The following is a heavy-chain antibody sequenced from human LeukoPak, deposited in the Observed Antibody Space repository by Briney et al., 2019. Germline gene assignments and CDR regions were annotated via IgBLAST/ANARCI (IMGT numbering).Heavy chain of an antibody. V-gene: IGHV4-61*02. CDR3: ARDSRYGDYWYFDL. Sequence: PSQTLSLTCTVSGGSISSGSYYWSWIRQPAGKGLEWIGRIYTSGSTNYNPSLKSRVTLSVDTSKNQFSLKLSSVTAADTAVYYCARDSRYGDYWYFDLWGRGTLVTVSS. D-gene: IGHD4-17*01. CDR2: IYTSGST. J-gene: IGHJ2*01. CDR1: GGSISSGSYY.